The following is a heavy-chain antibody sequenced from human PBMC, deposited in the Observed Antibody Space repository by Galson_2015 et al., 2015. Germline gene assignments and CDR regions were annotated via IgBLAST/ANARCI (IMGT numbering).Heavy chain of an antibody. J-gene: IGHJ4*02. Sequence: SLRLSCAASGFTFSDYFMTWVRQAPGKGLEWVANIDQDGSEKNYVDSVKARFTISRDNAKNSLYLQMDNLRAEDTAVYYCAGGYGWSSNFWGPGTLVTYSS. CDR2: IDQDGSEK. CDR3: AGGYGWSSNF. V-gene: IGHV3-7*01. D-gene: IGHD6-19*01. CDR1: GFTFSDYF.